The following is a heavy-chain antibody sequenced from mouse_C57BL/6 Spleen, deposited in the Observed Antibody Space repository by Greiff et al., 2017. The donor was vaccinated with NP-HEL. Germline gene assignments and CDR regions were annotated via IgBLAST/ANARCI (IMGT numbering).Heavy chain of an antibody. Sequence: QVQLQQPGAELVRPGPSVKLSCKASGYTFTSYWMHWVKQRPIQGLEWIGNIDPSDSETHYNQKFKDKATLTVDKSSSTAYMQLSSLTSEDSAVYDCARPDYYGSSYGYWGQGTTLTVSS. J-gene: IGHJ2*01. CDR2: IDPSDSET. V-gene: IGHV1-52*01. D-gene: IGHD1-1*01. CDR3: ARPDYYGSSYGY. CDR1: GYTFTSYW.